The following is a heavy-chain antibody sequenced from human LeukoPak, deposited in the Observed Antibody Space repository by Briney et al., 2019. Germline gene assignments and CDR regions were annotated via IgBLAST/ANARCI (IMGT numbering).Heavy chain of an antibody. Sequence: SETLSLTCAVSGGSISSGGYSWSWIRQPPGKGLEWIGYIYHSGSTYYNPSLKSRVTISVDRSKNQFSLKLSSVTAADTAVYYCARVAGSGSYASFDYWGRGTLVTVSS. V-gene: IGHV4-30-2*01. CDR2: IYHSGST. CDR3: ARVAGSGSYASFDY. J-gene: IGHJ4*02. D-gene: IGHD3-10*01. CDR1: GGSISSGGYS.